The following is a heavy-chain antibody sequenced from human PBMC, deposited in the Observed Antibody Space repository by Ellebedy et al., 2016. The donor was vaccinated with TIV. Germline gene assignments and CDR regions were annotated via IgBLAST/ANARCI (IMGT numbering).Heavy chain of an antibody. V-gene: IGHV1-18*01. CDR1: GYTSTDYS. Sequence: AASVKVSCKTSGYTSTDYSLSWVRQAPGQGLQWMGWISVYNGYTQYSRNFQGRVTLTADTSTATAYMELRSLISDDTAVYYCARGDWLDPWGPGTLVTVSS. CDR2: ISVYNGYT. CDR3: ARGDWLDP. J-gene: IGHJ5*02.